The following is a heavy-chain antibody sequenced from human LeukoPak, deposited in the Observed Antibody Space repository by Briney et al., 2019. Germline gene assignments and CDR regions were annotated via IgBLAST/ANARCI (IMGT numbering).Heavy chain of an antibody. CDR1: GDSISSYY. CDR2: IYYSGST. CDR3: ARFGDGSGSYLPDY. J-gene: IGHJ4*02. D-gene: IGHD3-22*01. V-gene: IGHV4-59*01. Sequence: SETLSLTCTVSGDSISSYYWSWIRQPPGKGLEWIGYIYYSGSTNYNPSLKSRVTISVDTSKNQFSLKLTSVTAADTAVYYCARFGDGSGSYLPDYWGQGTLVTVSS.